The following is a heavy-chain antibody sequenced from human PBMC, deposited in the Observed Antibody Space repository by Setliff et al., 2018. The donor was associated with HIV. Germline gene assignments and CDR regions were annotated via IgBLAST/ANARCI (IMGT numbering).Heavy chain of an antibody. D-gene: IGHD2-8*02. J-gene: IGHJ6*03. V-gene: IGHV4-61*09. CDR1: GDSLSRSTSY. Sequence: KPSETLPLTCSVSGDSLSRSTSYWTWIRQPAGKGLEWIGHVYTTGDTDYNPSLKSRVTISLVPSKNQFSLDLISVTAADTAVYYCARDRGGLCTGGKCKFDGIHYYYPDVWGKGTTVT. CDR2: VYTTGDT. CDR3: ARDRGGLCTGGKCKFDGIHYYYPDV.